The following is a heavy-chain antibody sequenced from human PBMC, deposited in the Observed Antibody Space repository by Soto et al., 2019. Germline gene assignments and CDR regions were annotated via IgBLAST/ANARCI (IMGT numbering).Heavy chain of an antibody. D-gene: IGHD2-15*01. V-gene: IGHV4-4*02. J-gene: IGHJ5*02. CDR2: IYHSGST. Sequence: XASLSLTCAVCGGCISSSKGWSWFRQPPGKGLEWIGQIYHSGSTNYNPSLQSRVTISVDKSKNQFSLKLSSVTVADTAVYYCARLSPLVVVGATHPWLDHWGQGTLVTVSS. CDR3: ARLSPLVVVGATHPWLDH. CDR1: GGCISSSKG.